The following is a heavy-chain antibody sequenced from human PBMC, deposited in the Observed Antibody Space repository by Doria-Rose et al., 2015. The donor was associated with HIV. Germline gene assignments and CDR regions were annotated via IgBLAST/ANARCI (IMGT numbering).Heavy chain of an antibody. Sequence: GGSLRLSCAASRFTFVRYSMTWVRQAPGKGLEWVSSISSSSEYIYYVDSVQGRFTISRDNAKNSVYLQMNSLRTEDTAVYYCARDHDDSGGYYSDWGQGTLVTVSS. CDR1: RFTFVRYS. CDR2: ISSSSEYI. D-gene: IGHD3-22*01. CDR3: ARDHDDSGGYYSD. J-gene: IGHJ4*02. V-gene: IGHV3-21*03.